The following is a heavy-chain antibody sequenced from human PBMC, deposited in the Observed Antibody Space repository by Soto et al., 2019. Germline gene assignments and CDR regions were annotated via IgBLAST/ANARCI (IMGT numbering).Heavy chain of an antibody. CDR2: INHSGRV. Sequence: FVILSLTCAFYCVPCGYYSLTLIRPSPGKGLEWIGDINHSGRVNYSPSLKSRVTISLDTSKNQFSLTLSAVTAADTAMYYCSTRAYDTNGYYRFDPWGQGTLVNVSA. V-gene: IGHV4-34*01. J-gene: IGHJ5*01. CDR3: STRAYDTNGYYRFDP. D-gene: IGHD3-22*01. CDR1: CVPCGYYS.